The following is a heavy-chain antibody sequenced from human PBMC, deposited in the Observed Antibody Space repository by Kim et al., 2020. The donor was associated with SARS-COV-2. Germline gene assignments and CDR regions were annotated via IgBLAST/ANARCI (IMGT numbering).Heavy chain of an antibody. Sequence: GGSLRLSCAASGFTFSSYGMHWVRQAPGKGLEWVAVIWYDGSNKYYADSVKGRFTISRDNSKNTLYLQMNSLRAEDTAVYYCARDPKMATTFDYWGQGTLVTVSS. D-gene: IGHD1-26*01. CDR2: IWYDGSNK. CDR3: ARDPKMATTFDY. V-gene: IGHV3-33*01. J-gene: IGHJ4*02. CDR1: GFTFSSYG.